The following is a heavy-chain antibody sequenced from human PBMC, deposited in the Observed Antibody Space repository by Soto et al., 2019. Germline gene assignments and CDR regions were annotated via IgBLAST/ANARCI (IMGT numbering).Heavy chain of an antibody. J-gene: IGHJ6*02. CDR3: AREEQQRKGYYYYGMDV. CDR2: INPSGGST. D-gene: IGHD6-13*01. V-gene: IGHV1-46*01. CDR1: GYTFTSYY. Sequence: ASVKVSCKASGYTFTSYYMHWVRQAPGQGLEWMGIINPSGGSTSYAQKFQGRVTMTRDTSTSTVYMELRSLRSDDTAVYYCAREEQQRKGYYYYGMDVWGQGTTVTVSS.